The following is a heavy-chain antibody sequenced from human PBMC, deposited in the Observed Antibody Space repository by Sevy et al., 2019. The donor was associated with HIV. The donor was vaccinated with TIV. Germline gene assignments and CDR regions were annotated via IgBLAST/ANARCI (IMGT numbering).Heavy chain of an antibody. CDR1: GYSFTSYW. CDR2: IYPGDSDT. Sequence: GESLKISCKGSGYSFTSYWIGWVRQMPGKGLESMGIIYPGDSDTRYSPSFQGQVTISADKSISTAYLQWSSLKASDTAMYYCARRGSSWYDAFDIWGQGTMVTVSS. J-gene: IGHJ3*02. V-gene: IGHV5-51*01. D-gene: IGHD6-13*01. CDR3: ARRGSSWYDAFDI.